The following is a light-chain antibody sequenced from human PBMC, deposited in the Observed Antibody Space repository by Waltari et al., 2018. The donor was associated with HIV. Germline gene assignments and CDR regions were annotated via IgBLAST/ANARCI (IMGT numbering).Light chain of an antibody. CDR3: SSHVDFIEVM. V-gene: IGLV2-23*02. CDR1: SSDVGSHNF. J-gene: IGLJ3*02. CDR2: EVS. Sequence: QSALTQPASVFGSPGQSITISCTGSSSDVGSHNFVSWYQQHPGKAPKSIIYEVSKRPSGVSNRCSGSKSGNTASLTISGLQAEDEADYYCSSHVDFIEVMFGGGTKLTVL.